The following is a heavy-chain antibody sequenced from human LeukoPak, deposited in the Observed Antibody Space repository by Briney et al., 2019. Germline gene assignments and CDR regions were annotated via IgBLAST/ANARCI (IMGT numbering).Heavy chain of an antibody. Sequence: ASVKVSCKASGYTFTGYYIHWVRQAPGQGLEWMGRINPNNGGTNYAQKFQGRVTMTRDTSISTAYMELSRLRSDDTAVYYCARSSWGHFDAFDIWGQGTMVTVSS. J-gene: IGHJ3*02. D-gene: IGHD7-27*01. CDR1: GYTFTGYY. CDR3: ARSSWGHFDAFDI. V-gene: IGHV1-2*06. CDR2: INPNNGGT.